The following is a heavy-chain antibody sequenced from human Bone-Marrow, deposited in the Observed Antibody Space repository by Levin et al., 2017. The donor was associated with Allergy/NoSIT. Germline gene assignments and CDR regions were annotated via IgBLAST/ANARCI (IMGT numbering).Heavy chain of an antibody. J-gene: IGHJ5*02. CDR1: GFTFSSYG. V-gene: IGHV3-33*01. CDR2: IWYDGSNK. CDR3: ARSKLELRADWFDP. Sequence: PGGSLRLSCAASGFTFSSYGMHWVRQAPGKGLEWVAVIWYDGSNKYYADSVKGRFTISRDNSKNTLYLQMNSLRAEDTAVYYCARSKLELRADWFDPWGQGTLVTVSS. D-gene: IGHD1-7*01.